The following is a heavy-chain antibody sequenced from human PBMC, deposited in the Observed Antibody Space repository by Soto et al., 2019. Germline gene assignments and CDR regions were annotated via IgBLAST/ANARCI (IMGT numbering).Heavy chain of an antibody. Sequence: EVQLVESGGGLVKPGGSLRLSCAASGFTFSSYTMNWVRQAPGKGLEWVSSISSSSSYIYYADSVKGRFTISRDNAKNSLYLQMNSLRAEDTAVYYCAKAFGLHSWAFDYWGQGTLVTVSS. D-gene: IGHD6-13*01. V-gene: IGHV3-21*02. CDR1: GFTFSSYT. CDR2: ISSSSSYI. CDR3: AKAFGLHSWAFDY. J-gene: IGHJ4*02.